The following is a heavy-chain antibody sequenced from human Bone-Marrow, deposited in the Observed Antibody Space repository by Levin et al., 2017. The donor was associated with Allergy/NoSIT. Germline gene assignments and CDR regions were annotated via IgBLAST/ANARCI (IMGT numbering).Heavy chain of an antibody. CDR2: MNPNSGKT. V-gene: IGHV1-8*01. CDR3: ARNLPNTGNFDL. CDR1: GYTFTSYD. J-gene: IGHJ5*02. D-gene: IGHD1-26*01. Sequence: ASVKVSCKASGYTFTSYDINWVRQATGQGPEWLGWMNPNSGKTGYAQKFQGRITMTRDTSISTAYIELSSLTSEDTAVYYCARNLPNTGNFDLWGQGTLVTVS.